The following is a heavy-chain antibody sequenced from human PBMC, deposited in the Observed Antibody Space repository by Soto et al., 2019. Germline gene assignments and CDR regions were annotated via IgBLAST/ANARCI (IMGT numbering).Heavy chain of an antibody. V-gene: IGHV3-30*18. CDR1: GFTLSSYG. D-gene: IGHD6-19*01. CDR3: AKDLLPHEYRILAGAYYYGMDV. CDR2: ISYDGSNK. Sequence: GGSLRLSCAASGFTLSSYGMHWVRQAPGKGLEWVAVISYDGSNKYYADSVKGRFTISRDNSKNTLYLQMNSLRAEDTAVYYCAKDLLPHEYRILAGAYYYGMDVWGQGTTVTVSS. J-gene: IGHJ6*02.